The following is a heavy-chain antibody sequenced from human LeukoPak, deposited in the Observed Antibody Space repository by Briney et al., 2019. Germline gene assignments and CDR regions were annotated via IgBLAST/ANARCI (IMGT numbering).Heavy chain of an antibody. Sequence: SETLSLTCTVSGGSISSYYWSWIRPPPEKGLEWIGYIYYSGSANYNPSLKSRVTISVDTSKNQFSLKVSSVTAADTAVYYCARALSPADRFDPWGQGTLVTVSS. J-gene: IGHJ5*02. D-gene: IGHD3-3*02. CDR1: GGSISSYY. CDR3: ARALSPADRFDP. V-gene: IGHV4-59*01. CDR2: IYYSGSA.